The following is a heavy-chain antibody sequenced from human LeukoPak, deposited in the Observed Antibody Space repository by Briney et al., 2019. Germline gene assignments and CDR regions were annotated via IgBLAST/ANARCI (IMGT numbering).Heavy chain of an antibody. CDR2: INPNSGGT. J-gene: IGHJ6*02. V-gene: IGHV1-2*02. CDR1: GYTFTDYY. CDR3: ASAGSRWVTPTPTSPDYYFGMYG. Sequence: ASVKVSCKASGYTFTDYYIHWVRQAPGQGLEWMGWINPNSGGTKYAQKFQGRVIMTRDTSITTPYMDLSRLTSDDTAIYYCASAGSRWVTPTPTSPDYYFGMYGWGQAATVTVSS. D-gene: IGHD2-21*02.